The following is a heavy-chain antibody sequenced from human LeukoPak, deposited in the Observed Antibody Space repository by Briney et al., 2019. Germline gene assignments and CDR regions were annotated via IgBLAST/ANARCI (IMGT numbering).Heavy chain of an antibody. D-gene: IGHD3-10*01. CDR3: ARHGVVRGVPRGRRFPYYYYGMDV. CDR2: IYPGDSDT. J-gene: IGHJ6*02. Sequence: GESLKISCKGSGYSFTSYWIGWVRQMPGKGLEWMGIIYPGDSDTRYSPCFQAQVTISADKSISTAYLQWSSLKASDTAMYYCARHGVVRGVPRGRRFPYYYYGMDVWGQGTTVAVSS. CDR1: GYSFTSYW. V-gene: IGHV5-51*01.